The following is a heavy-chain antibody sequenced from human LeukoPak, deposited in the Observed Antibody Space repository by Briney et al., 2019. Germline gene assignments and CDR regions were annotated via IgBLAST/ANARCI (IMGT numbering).Heavy chain of an antibody. CDR3: ARVATGAMNPGDY. CDR1: GGTFSSYA. CDR2: IIPIFGTA. J-gene: IGHJ4*02. V-gene: IGHV1-69*05. Sequence: ASVKVSCKASGGTFSSYAISWVRQAPGQGLEWMGGIIPIFGTANYAQKFQGRVTITTDESTSTAYMELSSLRSEDTAVYYCARVATGAMNPGDYWGQGTLVTVSS. D-gene: IGHD1-26*01.